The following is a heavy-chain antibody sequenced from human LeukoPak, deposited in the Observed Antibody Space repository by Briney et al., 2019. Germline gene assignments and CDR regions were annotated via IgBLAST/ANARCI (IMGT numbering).Heavy chain of an antibody. CDR2: INPSGGST. CDR3: ASGEYSNSGDY. J-gene: IGHJ4*02. D-gene: IGHD4-11*01. Sequence: ASVKVSCKASGYTFTSYGISWVRQAPGQGLEWMGIINPSGGSTSYAQKFQGRVTMTRDTSTSTVYMELSSLRSEDTAVYYCASGEYSNSGDYWGQGTLVTVSS. V-gene: IGHV1-46*01. CDR1: GYTFTSYG.